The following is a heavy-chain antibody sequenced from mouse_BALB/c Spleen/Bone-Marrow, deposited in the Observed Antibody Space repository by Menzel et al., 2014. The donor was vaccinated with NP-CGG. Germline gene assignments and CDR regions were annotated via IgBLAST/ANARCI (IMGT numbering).Heavy chain of an antibody. Sequence: VQLQQSGPELVKPGASVKMSCKASGYTFTSYLIHWVKQKPGQGLEWIGCITPYNDDTKYNEKFKGKATLTSDKSSSTAYMELSSLTSEDSAAYYCARWGGTPYFDYWGQGTTLTVSS. CDR3: ARWGGTPYFDY. V-gene: IGHV1-14*01. J-gene: IGHJ2*01. CDR2: ITPYNDDT. D-gene: IGHD4-1*01. CDR1: GYTFTSYL.